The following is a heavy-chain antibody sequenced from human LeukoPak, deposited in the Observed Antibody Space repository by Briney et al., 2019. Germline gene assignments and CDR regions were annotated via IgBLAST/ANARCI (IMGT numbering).Heavy chain of an antibody. Sequence: RAGGSLRLSCAPSGFTFSSYNLNWVRQPPGKGLEWVSTISSSSNYIYYADSVKGRFTISRDNAKNSLYLQLNSLRAEDTAVYYCARGLPYNDAFDIWGQGTMVTVSS. CDR2: ISSSSNYI. CDR3: ARGLPYNDAFDI. J-gene: IGHJ3*02. D-gene: IGHD4-11*01. CDR1: GFTFSSYN. V-gene: IGHV3-21*01.